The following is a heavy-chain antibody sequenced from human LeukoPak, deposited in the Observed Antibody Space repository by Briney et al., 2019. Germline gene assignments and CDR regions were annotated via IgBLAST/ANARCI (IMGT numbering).Heavy chain of an antibody. D-gene: IGHD1-26*01. CDR2: MSGSDTST. CDR3: ARGKNSGSYHTPFDY. CDR1: GFTFSSYA. J-gene: IGHJ4*02. Sequence: PGGSLRLSCAASGFTFSSYAMSWVRQAPGKGLEWVSGMSGSDTSTYYADSVKGRFTMSRDNSKNTLYPQMNSLRAEDTAVYYCARGKNSGSYHTPFDYWGQGTLVTVSS. V-gene: IGHV3-23*01.